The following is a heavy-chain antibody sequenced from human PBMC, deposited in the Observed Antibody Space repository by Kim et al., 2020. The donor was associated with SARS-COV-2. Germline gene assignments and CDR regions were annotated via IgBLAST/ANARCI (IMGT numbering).Heavy chain of an antibody. CDR3: ARGNTTDWYVGTL. J-gene: IGHJ4*02. Sequence: SETLSLTCAVSGGPFSDHYWSWIRQPPGKGLEWIGEINHRENTAYNPSLKSRVAISVDTSKKEVSLRLYSVTAADTGVYFCARGNTTDWYVGTLWGQGTLVSVFS. CDR1: GGPFSDHY. D-gene: IGHD1-1*01. V-gene: IGHV4-34*01. CDR2: INHRENT.